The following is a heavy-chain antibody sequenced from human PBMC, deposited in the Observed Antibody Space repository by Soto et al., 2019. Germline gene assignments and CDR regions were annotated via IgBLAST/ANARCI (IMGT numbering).Heavy chain of an antibody. CDR3: ARMGILEYSSAWRSGYYYYYYMDV. V-gene: IGHV1-8*01. Sequence: QVPLVQSGAEVKKPGASVKVSCKASGYTFTSYDINWVRQATGQGLEWMGWMNPNSGNTGYAQKFQGRVTMTRNTSISTAYMELSSLRSEDTAVYYCARMGILEYSSAWRSGYYYYYYMDVWGKGTTVIVSS. D-gene: IGHD6-6*01. CDR2: MNPNSGNT. CDR1: GYTFTSYD. J-gene: IGHJ6*03.